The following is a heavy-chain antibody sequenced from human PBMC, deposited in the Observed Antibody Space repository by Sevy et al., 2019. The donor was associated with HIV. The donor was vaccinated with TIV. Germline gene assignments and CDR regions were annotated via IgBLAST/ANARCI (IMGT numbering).Heavy chain of an antibody. V-gene: IGHV3-9*01. Sequence: GGSLRLSCAASGFTFDDYGMHWVRQAPGKGLEWVSGISWNSGNIAYADSVKGRFTISRDNAKNSLYLQMNSLRPGDTALYYCAKAPSTALIGAFDIWGQGTMVTVSS. CDR3: AKAPSTALIGAFDI. CDR2: ISWNSGNI. J-gene: IGHJ3*02. CDR1: GFTFDDYG. D-gene: IGHD1-1*01.